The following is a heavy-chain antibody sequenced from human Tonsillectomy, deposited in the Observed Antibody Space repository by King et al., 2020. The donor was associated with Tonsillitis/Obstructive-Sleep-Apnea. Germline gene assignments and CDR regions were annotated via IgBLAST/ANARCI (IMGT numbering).Heavy chain of an antibody. CDR2: IIPMVGIA. CDR1: GGTFSSYA. J-gene: IGHJ4*02. CDR3: ARGSPTFGGFPDY. Sequence: QLVQSGAEVKRPGSSVKVSCKASGGTFSSYALTWVRQAPGQGLEWMGRIIPMVGIANYALKFQGRVKITADRSTTTAYMQLSSLRSEDTAVYYCARGSPTFGGFPDYWGQGTLVTVPS. D-gene: IGHD3-16*01. V-gene: IGHV1-69*04.